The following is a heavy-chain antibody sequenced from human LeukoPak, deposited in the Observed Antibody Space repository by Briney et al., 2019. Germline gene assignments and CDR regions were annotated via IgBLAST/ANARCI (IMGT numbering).Heavy chain of an antibody. D-gene: IGHD6-19*01. Sequence: SETLSLTCGVNGGSFSGYYWSWIRQPPGKGLEWIGEINHSGSTNYSPSLKSRVTISVDTSKNQFSLKLSSVTAADTAVYYCARQYSSGWYKGYFQYWGQGTLVTVSS. V-gene: IGHV4-34*01. CDR3: ARQYSSGWYKGYFQY. CDR2: INHSGST. CDR1: GGSFSGYY. J-gene: IGHJ1*01.